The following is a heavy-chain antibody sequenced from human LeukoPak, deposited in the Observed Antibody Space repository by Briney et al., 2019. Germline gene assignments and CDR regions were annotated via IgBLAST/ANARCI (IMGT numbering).Heavy chain of an antibody. CDR3: ARRLHYFDY. D-gene: IGHD2-21*02. J-gene: IGHJ4*02. CDR2: IRYSGAT. CDR1: GGSISSTYDH. Sequence: SETLSLACTVSGGSISSTYDHWDWIRQSPGKGLEWLGSIRYSGATYYNPSLKGRVTMFVDTSNNQFSLRLRSVTAADTAVYYCARRLHYFDYWGQGSLVTVSS. V-gene: IGHV4-39*01.